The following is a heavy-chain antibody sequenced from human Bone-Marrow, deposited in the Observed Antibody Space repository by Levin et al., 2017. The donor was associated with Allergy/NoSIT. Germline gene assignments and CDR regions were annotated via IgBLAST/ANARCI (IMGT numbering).Heavy chain of an antibody. CDR1: GGSISSGDYY. CDR3: ARWPSLGPNHDAFDI. J-gene: IGHJ3*02. Sequence: SQTLSLPCTVSGGSISSGDYYWSWIRQPPGKGLEWIGYIYYSGSTYYNPSLKSRVTISVDTSKNQFSLKLSSVTAADTAVYYCARWPSLGPNHDAFDIWGQGTMVTVSS. V-gene: IGHV4-30-4*01. D-gene: IGHD1-26*01. CDR2: IYYSGST.